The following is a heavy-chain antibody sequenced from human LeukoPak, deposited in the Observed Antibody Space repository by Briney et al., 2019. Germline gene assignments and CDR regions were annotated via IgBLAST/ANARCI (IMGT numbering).Heavy chain of an antibody. V-gene: IGHV3-7*01. D-gene: IGHD6-13*01. J-gene: IGHJ4*02. Sequence: GGSLRLSCEASGFTFRDYWMTWVRQAPGKGLEWVANVKQDGTEKFYVDSVKGRFTISRDNGKNSLYLQMNSLRVEDTAIYYCARAGGTSWADYWGQGTLVTVSS. CDR3: ARAGGTSWADY. CDR1: GFTFRDYW. CDR2: VKQDGTEK.